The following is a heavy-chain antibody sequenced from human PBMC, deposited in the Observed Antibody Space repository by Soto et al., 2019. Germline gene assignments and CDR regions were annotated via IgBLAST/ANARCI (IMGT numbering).Heavy chain of an antibody. CDR1: EYTFVAYY. D-gene: IGHD2-15*01. Sequence: ASVKVSCKASEYTFVAYYIHWLRQAPGQRFEWMAWINPKTGDTDYAQKFQGRVTVTSDTSISTAYMEPTSLTSDDSAVYYCARVPCSGGSCYFTPWGQGTPVTVSS. CDR3: ARVPCSGGSCYFTP. V-gene: IGHV1-2*02. CDR2: INPKTGDT. J-gene: IGHJ5*02.